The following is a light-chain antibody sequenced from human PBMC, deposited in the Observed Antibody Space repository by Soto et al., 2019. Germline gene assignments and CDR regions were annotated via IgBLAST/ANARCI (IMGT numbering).Light chain of an antibody. CDR2: EVY. J-gene: IGLJ3*02. V-gene: IGLV2-14*01. CDR3: TSFTTSKIWV. Sequence: QSALTQPASVSGSPGQSITISCTGTSSDVGIYNYVSWYQQHPGKAPKLIICEVYNRPSGFSNRFSGSKSGNTASLTISGLRPEDEADYYCTSFTTSKIWVFGGGTKLTVL. CDR1: SSDVGIYNY.